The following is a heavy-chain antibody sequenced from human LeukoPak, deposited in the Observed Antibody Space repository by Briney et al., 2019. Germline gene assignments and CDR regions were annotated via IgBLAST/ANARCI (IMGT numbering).Heavy chain of an antibody. J-gene: IGHJ6*03. CDR2: IRYDGSNK. V-gene: IGHV3-30*02. Sequence: PGGSLRLSCSASGFTFSSYGMHWVRQSPGKGLEWVAFIRYDGSNKYYADSVKGRFTISRDNSKNTLYLQMNSLRAEDTAVYYCAKGLSGSYYYYYMDVWGKGTTVTISS. D-gene: IGHD1-26*01. CDR3: AKGLSGSYYYYYMDV. CDR1: GFTFSSYG.